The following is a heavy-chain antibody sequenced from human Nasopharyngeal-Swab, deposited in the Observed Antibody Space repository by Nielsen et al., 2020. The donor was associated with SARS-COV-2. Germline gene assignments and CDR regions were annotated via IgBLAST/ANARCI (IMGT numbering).Heavy chain of an antibody. CDR1: GFTFSTFG. D-gene: IGHD5-24*01. CDR3: ARGSRDGYNQLLGPFDT. V-gene: IGHV3-53*01. J-gene: IGHJ4*02. CDR2: IYYGGAT. Sequence: GESLKISCTASGFTFSTFGMSWVRQAPGQGLEWLSVIYYGGATYYADSVKGRFTIPRDNSKNKLYLQMNSLRVEDTALYYCARGSRDGYNQLLGPFDTWGQGTLVTVSS.